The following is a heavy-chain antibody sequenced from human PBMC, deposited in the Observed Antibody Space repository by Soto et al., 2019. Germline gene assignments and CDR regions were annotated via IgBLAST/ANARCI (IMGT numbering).Heavy chain of an antibody. CDR2: ISHDGSKK. V-gene: IGHV3-30*18. CDR1: GFAFGIHG. J-gene: IGHJ5*02. CDR3: SKDQRADNDLLSGHRWFDP. Sequence: QVQLVESGGGVVHPGTSLRLSCAASGFAFGIHGMHWVRQAPGKGPEWVAVISHDGSKKYYVESVEGRFSISRDISRNIVRLQMNNIRTEEPGVYFCSKDQRADNDLLSGHRWFDPWGQGTLVSVSS. D-gene: IGHD1-1*01.